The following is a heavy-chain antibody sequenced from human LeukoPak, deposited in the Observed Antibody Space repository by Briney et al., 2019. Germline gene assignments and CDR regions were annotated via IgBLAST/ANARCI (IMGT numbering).Heavy chain of an antibody. Sequence: ASVKVSATASGYTFTSYGITWVRQSPGQGLEWMGWISAYNGNTNYAQKPQGRVTMTTDTSTSTVYTELRSLRSDDTAVYYCGRSESDIVVVPAAMNYWVRGTLDSVSP. CDR1: GYTFTSYG. CDR2: ISAYNGNT. CDR3: GRSESDIVVVPAAMNY. V-gene: IGHV1-18*01. D-gene: IGHD2-2*01. J-gene: IGHJ4*02.